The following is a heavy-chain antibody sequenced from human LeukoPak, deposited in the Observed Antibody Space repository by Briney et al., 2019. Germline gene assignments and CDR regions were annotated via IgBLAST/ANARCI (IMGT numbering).Heavy chain of an antibody. J-gene: IGHJ4*02. CDR2: IHTSGTT. Sequence: SETLSLTCTVSGGSINGYCCTWLRQSAGAGLECIGRIHTSGTTYCNPSFKSRVSKSVDTSNNKFSLRLNSVSAADTAVYYCARDPAGHGRYFDYWGQGALVTVSS. CDR1: GGSINGYC. V-gene: IGHV4-4*07. D-gene: IGHD1-14*01. CDR3: ARDPAGHGRYFDY.